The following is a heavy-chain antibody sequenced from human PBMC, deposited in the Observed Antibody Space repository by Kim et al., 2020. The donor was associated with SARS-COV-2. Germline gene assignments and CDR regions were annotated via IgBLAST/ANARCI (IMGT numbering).Heavy chain of an antibody. J-gene: IGHJ6*01. CDR2: IYYSGST. D-gene: IGHD3-10*01. CDR1: GGSVSSGDYY. CDR3: ARRGSGSYYSDFYGMDV. Sequence: SETLSLTCTVSGGSVSSGDYYWSWIRQPPGKGLEWIGYIYYSGSTNYNPSLRSRVTMSVDTSKNHFSLKLRSVTAADTAVYYCARRGSGSYYSDFYGMDV. V-gene: IGHV4-61*03.